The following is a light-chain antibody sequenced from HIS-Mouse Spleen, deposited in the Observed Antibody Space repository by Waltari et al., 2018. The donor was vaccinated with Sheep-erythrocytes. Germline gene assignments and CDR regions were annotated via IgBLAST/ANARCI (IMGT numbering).Light chain of an antibody. CDR2: DVS. V-gene: IGLV2-11*01. CDR1: SSDVGCYHS. J-gene: IGLJ1*01. CDR3: CSYAGSYNHV. Sequence: QSALTQPRSVSGSPGQSVTISCTGTSSDVGCYHSVYWYQQHPGKAPKLMIYDVSKRPSGVPDRFSGSKSGNTASLTISGLQAEDEADYYCCSYAGSYNHVFATGTKVTVL.